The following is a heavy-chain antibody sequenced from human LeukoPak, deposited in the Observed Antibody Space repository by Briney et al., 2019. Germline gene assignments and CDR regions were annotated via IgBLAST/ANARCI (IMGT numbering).Heavy chain of an antibody. CDR3: ATPPYYYGSGSYSFDY. J-gene: IGHJ4*02. D-gene: IGHD3-10*01. V-gene: IGHV1-24*01. CDR1: GYTPTELS. CDR2: FDPEDGET. Sequence: ASVKVSCKVSGYTPTELSMHWVRQAPGKGLEWMGGFDPEDGETIYAQKFQGRVTMTEDTSTDTAYMELSSLRSEDTAVYYCATPPYYYGSGSYSFDYWGQGTLVTVSS.